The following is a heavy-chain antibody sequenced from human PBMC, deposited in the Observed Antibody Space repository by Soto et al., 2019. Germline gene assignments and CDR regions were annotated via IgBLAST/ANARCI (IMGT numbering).Heavy chain of an antibody. J-gene: IGHJ4*02. CDR1: GFTFSSYA. Sequence: EVQLLESGGGLVQPGGSLRLSCAASGFTFSSYAMSWVRQAPGKGLEWVGYIHYSGSTNYNPSLKSRVTMSVDSAKNQFSLQLSSVTAADTAVYFCTKYRRTDAEGYSFDYWGQGALVTVSS. D-gene: IGHD2-15*01. CDR2: IHYSGST. CDR3: TKYRRTDAEGYSFDY. V-gene: IGHV3-23*05.